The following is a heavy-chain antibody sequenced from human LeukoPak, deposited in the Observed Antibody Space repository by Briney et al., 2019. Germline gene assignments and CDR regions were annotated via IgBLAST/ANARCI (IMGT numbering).Heavy chain of an antibody. CDR2: IYHSGTT. CDR1: DYSLTSGYY. V-gene: IGHV4-38-2*02. CDR3: ARKTIEATGYFDY. J-gene: IGHJ4*02. Sequence: PSETLSLTCTVSDYSLTSGYYWGWIRQPPGKGLEWIGSIYHSGTTYYNPSLKSRVTISVDTSKNQFSLKLTAVTAADTAIYYCARKTIEATGYFDYWGQGTLVTVSS. D-gene: IGHD6-13*01.